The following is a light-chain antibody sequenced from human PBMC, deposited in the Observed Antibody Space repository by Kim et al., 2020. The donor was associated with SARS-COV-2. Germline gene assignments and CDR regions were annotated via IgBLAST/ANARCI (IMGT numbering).Light chain of an antibody. Sequence: EILMTQSPATLSVSPGETATLSCRASQSVTDNLAWYQQKPGQAPRLLIYGASTRATGIPARFSGRGSGTDFTLIISSLQSEDFALYYCQHYDTWPPETFGQGTKLEI. J-gene: IGKJ2*01. CDR1: QSVTDN. CDR3: QHYDTWPPET. CDR2: GAS. V-gene: IGKV3-15*01.